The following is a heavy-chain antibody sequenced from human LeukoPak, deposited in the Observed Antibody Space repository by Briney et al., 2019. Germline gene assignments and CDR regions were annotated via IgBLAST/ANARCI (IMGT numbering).Heavy chain of an antibody. CDR3: ARPAEVIDGDYDAFDI. D-gene: IGHD4-17*01. V-gene: IGHV1-69*05. CDR1: GGTFSSYA. J-gene: IGHJ3*02. Sequence: SVKVSCKASGGTFSSYAISWVRQAPGQGLEWMGRIIPIFGTANYAQKFQGRVTITTDESTSTAYMELSSPRSEDTAVYYCARPAEVIDGDYDAFDIWGQGTMVTVSS. CDR2: IIPIFGTA.